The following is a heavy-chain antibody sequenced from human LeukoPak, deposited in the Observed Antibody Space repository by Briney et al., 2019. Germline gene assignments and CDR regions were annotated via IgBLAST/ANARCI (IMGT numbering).Heavy chain of an antibody. CDR2: LSYDGSNT. J-gene: IGHJ6*02. Sequence: GGSLRLSCAASGFTFRSYVMHWVRQAPGKGLEWVAVLSYDGSNTYHADSVKGRFTISRDNSKNTLYLQMNSLRPEDTAVYYCARVPGIAATAYYYHAMDVRGQGTTVTVSS. CDR3: ARVPGIAATAYYYHAMDV. CDR1: GFTFRSYV. V-gene: IGHV3-30-3*01. D-gene: IGHD6-13*01.